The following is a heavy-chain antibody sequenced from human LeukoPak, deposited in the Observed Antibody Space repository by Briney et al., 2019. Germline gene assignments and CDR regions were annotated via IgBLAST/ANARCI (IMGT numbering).Heavy chain of an antibody. J-gene: IGHJ4*02. CDR1: GGSFSSEA. D-gene: IGHD2-15*01. V-gene: IGHV1-69*05. CDR3: GRKAGDCGGGSCYSIDY. Sequence: GSSVKVSCKAFGGSFSSEAISWVRQAPGQGLEWMGGIITIFGTANYAQKFQGRVTITTDESTSTAYMEVSSLRSEDTAVYYCGRKAGDCGGGSCYSIDYWGQGTLVTVSS. CDR2: IITIFGTA.